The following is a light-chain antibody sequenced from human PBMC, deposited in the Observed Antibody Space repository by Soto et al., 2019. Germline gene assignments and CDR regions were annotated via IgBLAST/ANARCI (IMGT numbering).Light chain of an antibody. J-gene: IGKJ1*01. V-gene: IGKV3-11*01. CDR3: QQRDNWPWT. CDR2: DAS. CDR1: QSIRCN. Sequence: EIVLTQSPATLSLSPGERATLSCMASQSIRCNLAWYQHKPGQAPRLLIYDASNRATGIPGRFSGSGSGTDFTPTISNLEPEDFAVYYCQQRDNWPWTFGQGAKVEIK.